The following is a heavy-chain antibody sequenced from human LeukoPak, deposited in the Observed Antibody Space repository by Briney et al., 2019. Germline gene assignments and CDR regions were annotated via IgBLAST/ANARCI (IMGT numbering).Heavy chain of an antibody. CDR2: INHSGST. CDR3: ARGTLDIVVVVAAPAVGCFDP. J-gene: IGHJ5*02. D-gene: IGHD2-15*01. Sequence: SETLSLSCADSGGSFSGYYWSWIRQPPGKGLEWVGEINHSGSTNYTPCLKSRVTISVDTSKIQFSLKLISVTAADTAVYYCARGTLDIVVVVAAPAVGCFDPWGQGTLATVSS. V-gene: IGHV4-34*01. CDR1: GGSFSGYY.